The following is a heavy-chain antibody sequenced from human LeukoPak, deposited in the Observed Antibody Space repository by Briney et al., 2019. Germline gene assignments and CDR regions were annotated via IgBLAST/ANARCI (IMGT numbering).Heavy chain of an antibody. Sequence: ASVKVSCKASGYTFTDYYIHWVRQAPGQGLEWMGRINPKSGGPDYAQNFQGRVTMTRDTSITTAYMELSNLRSDDTATYYCARPDYYGSGTYYNQYYFDYWGQGTLVTVSS. V-gene: IGHV1-2*06. CDR1: GYTFTDYY. D-gene: IGHD3-10*01. CDR3: ARPDYYGSGTYYNQYYFDY. J-gene: IGHJ4*02. CDR2: INPKSGGP.